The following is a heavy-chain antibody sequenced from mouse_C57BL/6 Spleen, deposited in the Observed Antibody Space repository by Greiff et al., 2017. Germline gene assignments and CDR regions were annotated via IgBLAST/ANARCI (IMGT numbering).Heavy chain of an antibody. Sequence: VQRVESGAELAKPGASVKLSCKASGYTFTSYWMHWVKQRPGQGLEWIGYINPSSGSTKYTQKFKDKATLTADKSSSTAYMQLSSLTYEDSSVYYCASSLYYGSSYWYFDVWGTGTTVTVSS. CDR3: ASSLYYGSSYWYFDV. D-gene: IGHD1-1*01. CDR2: INPSSGST. J-gene: IGHJ1*03. V-gene: IGHV1-7*01. CDR1: GYTFTSYW.